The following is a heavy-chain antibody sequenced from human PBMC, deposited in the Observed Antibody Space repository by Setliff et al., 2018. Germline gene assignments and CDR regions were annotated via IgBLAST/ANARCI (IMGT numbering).Heavy chain of an antibody. J-gene: IGHJ4*02. Sequence: SETLSLTCAVSGGSISSSYWWSWVRQSPGKGLEWIGSIYYSGSTYYNPSLKSRVTISVDTSKNQFSLKLSSVTAADTAVYYCARTNIAAAGTWYFDYWGQGTLVTVSS. V-gene: IGHV4-4*02. CDR1: GGSISSSYW. D-gene: IGHD6-13*01. CDR3: ARTNIAAAGTWYFDY. CDR2: IYYSGST.